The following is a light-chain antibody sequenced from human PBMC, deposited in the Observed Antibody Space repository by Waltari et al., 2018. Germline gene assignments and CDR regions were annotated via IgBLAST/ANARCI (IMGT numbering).Light chain of an antibody. J-gene: IGLJ3*02. Sequence: QSALTQPTSVSGSPGQSITISCTGTSRDVGFYNYVSWYQQYPGKVPQLLIYDVSDRPSEVSSRFSGSKSGNTASLTISGLQADDEADYYCNSYTGSSSWVFGGGTKLTVL. CDR2: DVS. CDR3: NSYTGSSSWV. V-gene: IGLV2-14*01. CDR1: SRDVGFYNY.